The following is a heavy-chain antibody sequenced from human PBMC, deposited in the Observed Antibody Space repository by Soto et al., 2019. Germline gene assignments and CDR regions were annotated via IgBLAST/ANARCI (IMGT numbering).Heavy chain of an antibody. CDR1: GYTFTSYA. J-gene: IGHJ5*02. V-gene: IGHV1-3*01. CDR3: ARSPVLDPVRFDP. Sequence: ASVKVSCKASGYTFTSYAMHWVRQAPGQRLEWMGWINAGNGNTKYSQKFQGRVTITRDTSASTAYMELSSLRSEDTAVYYCARSPVLDPVRFDPWGQGTLVTVSS. D-gene: IGHD3-3*01. CDR2: INAGNGNT.